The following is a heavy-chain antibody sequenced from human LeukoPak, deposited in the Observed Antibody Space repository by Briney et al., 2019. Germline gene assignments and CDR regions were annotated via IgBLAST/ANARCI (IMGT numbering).Heavy chain of an antibody. V-gene: IGHV3-21*01. CDR3: ARPGGSSWLDYYYYGMDV. Sequence: PGGSLRLSCAASGFTFNSYSMNWVRQAPGKGLEWVSSISSSSSYIYYADSMKGRFTISRDNAKNSLYLQMNSLRAEDTAVYYCARPGGSSWLDYYYYGMDVWGQGTTVTVSS. J-gene: IGHJ6*02. D-gene: IGHD6-13*01. CDR1: GFTFNSYS. CDR2: ISSSSSYI.